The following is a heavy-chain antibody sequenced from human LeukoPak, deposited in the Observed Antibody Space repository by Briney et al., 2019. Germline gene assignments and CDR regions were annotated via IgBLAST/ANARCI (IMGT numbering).Heavy chain of an antibody. D-gene: IGHD6-13*01. J-gene: IGHJ4*02. CDR2: IYYSGST. CDR1: GGSIRSHY. Sequence: SETLSLTCTVSGGSIRSHYWSWIRQPPGKGLEWIGYIYYSGSTNYNPSLKSRVTISVDTSQNQFSLKLSSVTAADTAVYYCARAPGIAAAGTYWGQGTLVTVSS. V-gene: IGHV4-59*11. CDR3: ARAPGIAAAGTY.